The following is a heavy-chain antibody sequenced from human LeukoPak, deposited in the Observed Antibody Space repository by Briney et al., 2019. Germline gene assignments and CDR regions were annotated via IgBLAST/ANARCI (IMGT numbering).Heavy chain of an antibody. CDR3: ARFHSSGSFRY. CDR1: GGSFSGYY. CDR2: INHSGST. D-gene: IGHD6-19*01. J-gene: IGHJ4*02. Sequence: NSSETLSLTCAVYGGSFSGYYWSWIRQPPGKGLEWIGEINHSGSTNYNPSLKSRVTISVDTSKNQFSLKLSSVTAADTAVYYCARFHSSGSFRYWGQGTLVTVSS. V-gene: IGHV4-34*01.